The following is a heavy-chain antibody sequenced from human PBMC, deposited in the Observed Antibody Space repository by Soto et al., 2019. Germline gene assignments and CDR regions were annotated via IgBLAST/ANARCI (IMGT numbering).Heavy chain of an antibody. CDR2: ISGSGGST. Sequence: HPGGSLRLSCAASGFTFSSYAMSWVRQAPGKGLEWVSAISGSGGSTYYADSVKGRFTISRDNSKNTLYLQMNSLRAEDTAVYYCAKAGGGPTIFGVAVSFDYWGQGTLVTVSS. V-gene: IGHV3-23*01. D-gene: IGHD3-3*01. CDR3: AKAGGGPTIFGVAVSFDY. J-gene: IGHJ4*02. CDR1: GFTFSSYA.